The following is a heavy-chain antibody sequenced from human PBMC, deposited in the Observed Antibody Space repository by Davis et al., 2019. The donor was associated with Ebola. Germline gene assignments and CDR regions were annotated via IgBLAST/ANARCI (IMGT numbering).Heavy chain of an antibody. CDR1: GYTFTNYY. D-gene: IGHD5-12*01. CDR3: TTPGGQDSGYDVFDI. J-gene: IGHJ3*02. Sequence: AASVQVSCKASGYTFTNYYMHWVRRAPGQGLAWMGMINPNDGRTIYAQKFQGRVTVTRDTSTTTVYMDLSSLRSEDTALYYCTTPGGQDSGYDVFDIWGQGTMVTVSS. CDR2: INPNDGRT. V-gene: IGHV1-46*03.